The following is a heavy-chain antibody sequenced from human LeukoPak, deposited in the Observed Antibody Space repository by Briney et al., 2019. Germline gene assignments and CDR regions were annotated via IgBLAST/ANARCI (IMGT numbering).Heavy chain of an antibody. J-gene: IGHJ4*02. CDR3: ARDTMYYYDSSGSLQQPRDY. CDR1: GFTFTTYW. CDR2: INQDGTEK. D-gene: IGHD3-22*01. Sequence: PGGSLRLSCAASGFTFTTYWMTWVRQAPGKWLEWVANINQDGTEKYYVDSVKGRFTISRDNAKNSLYLQMNSLRAEDTAVYYCARDTMYYYDSSGSLQQPRDYWGQGTLVTVSS. V-gene: IGHV3-7*01.